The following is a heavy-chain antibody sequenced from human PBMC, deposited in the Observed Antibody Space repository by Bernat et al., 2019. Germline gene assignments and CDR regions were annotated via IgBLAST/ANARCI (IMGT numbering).Heavy chain of an antibody. Sequence: QVQLQESGPGLVKPSQTLSLTCTVSGGSISSGGYYWSWIRQHPGKDLEWIGYIYYSGSTYYNPSLKSRVTISVDTSKNQFSLKLSSVTAADTAVYYCAREANWGYLLDYWGQGTLVTVSS. CDR3: AREANWGYLLDY. D-gene: IGHD7-27*01. J-gene: IGHJ4*02. V-gene: IGHV4-31*03. CDR2: IYYSGST. CDR1: GGSISSGGYY.